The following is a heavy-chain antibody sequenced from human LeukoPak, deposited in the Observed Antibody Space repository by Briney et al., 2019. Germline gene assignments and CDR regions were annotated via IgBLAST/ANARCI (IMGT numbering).Heavy chain of an antibody. J-gene: IGHJ4*02. D-gene: IGHD6-13*01. CDR3: ARDGQAAVGLFDY. CDR2: ITPSSSYI. Sequence: PGGTLRLSCAASGFTFSSYSMNWVRQAPGKGLEWVSFITPSSSYIYYADSVKGRFTISRDNAKNSLYLQMNSLRAEDTAVYYCARDGQAAVGLFDYWGQGTLVTVSS. CDR1: GFTFSSYS. V-gene: IGHV3-21*01.